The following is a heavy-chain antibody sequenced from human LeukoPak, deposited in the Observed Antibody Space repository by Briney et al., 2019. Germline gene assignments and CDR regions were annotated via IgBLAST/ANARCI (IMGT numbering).Heavy chain of an antibody. Sequence: PSETLSLTCTVSGGSISSYYWSWIRQPPGKGLEWIGYIYYSGSTNYNPSLKSRVTISVDTSKNQFSLKLCSVTAADTAVYYCALGGSYYDILTGYYLPNYFDYWGQGTLVTVSS. CDR3: ALGGSYYDILTGYYLPNYFDY. D-gene: IGHD3-9*01. CDR1: GGSISSYY. V-gene: IGHV4-59*01. J-gene: IGHJ4*02. CDR2: IYYSGST.